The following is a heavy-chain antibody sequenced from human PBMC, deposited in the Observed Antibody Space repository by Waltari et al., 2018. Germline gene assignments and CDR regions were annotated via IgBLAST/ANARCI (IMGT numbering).Heavy chain of an antibody. Sequence: EVQLVESGGGLVQPGGSLRLSCAASGFTFSSYSMNWVRQAPGTGLGWVSYISSSSSTIYYADSVKGRFTISRDNAKNSLYLQMNSLRAEDTAVYYCARTYYDFWSGYRGGYYYYGMDVWGQGTTVTVSS. J-gene: IGHJ6*02. D-gene: IGHD3-3*01. CDR1: GFTFSSYS. CDR3: ARTYYDFWSGYRGGYYYYGMDV. CDR2: ISSSSSTI. V-gene: IGHV3-48*01.